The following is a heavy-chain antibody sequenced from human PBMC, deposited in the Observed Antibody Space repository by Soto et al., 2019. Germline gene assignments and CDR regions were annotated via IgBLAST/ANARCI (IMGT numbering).Heavy chain of an antibody. CDR3: AKEGGWVWFGELYYYGMDV. CDR2: ISYDGSNK. J-gene: IGHJ6*02. D-gene: IGHD3-10*01. CDR1: GFTFGSYG. Sequence: QVQLVESGGGVVQPGKSLRRSCAASGFTFGSYGMHWVRQAPGKGLEWVAVISYDGSNKYYADSVKGRFTISRDNSKNTLYLQMNSLRAEDTAVYYCAKEGGWVWFGELYYYGMDVWGQGTTVTVSS. V-gene: IGHV3-30*18.